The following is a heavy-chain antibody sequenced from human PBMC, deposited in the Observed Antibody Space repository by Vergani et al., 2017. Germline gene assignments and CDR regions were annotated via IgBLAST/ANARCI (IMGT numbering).Heavy chain of an antibody. CDR2: INSDGSST. CDR3: AQGGWFGEYDY. Sequence: EVQLVESGGGLVQPWGSLRLSCAASGFTFSSYWMHWVRQAPGKGLVWVSRINSDGSSTSYADSVKGRFTISRDNAKNTLYLQMNSLRAEDTAVYYCAQGGWFGEYDYWGQGTLVTVSS. D-gene: IGHD3-10*01. CDR1: GFTFSSYW. V-gene: IGHV3-74*01. J-gene: IGHJ4*02.